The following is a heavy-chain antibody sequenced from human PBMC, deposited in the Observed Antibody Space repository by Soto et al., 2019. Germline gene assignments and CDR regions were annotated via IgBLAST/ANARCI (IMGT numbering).Heavy chain of an antibody. J-gene: IGHJ4*02. CDR3: ARGRDGYKFPPEY. Sequence: QVQLVQSGAEVKKPGASVKVSCKASDYTFTSYTISWVRQAPGQGLEWMGWISAYNGNTKYAQKLQGRVTLTTHTSTGTAYRELRSLRSDDTAVYYCARGRDGYKFPPEYWGQGTLVTVSS. CDR2: ISAYNGNT. D-gene: IGHD5-12*01. V-gene: IGHV1-18*04. CDR1: DYTFTSYT.